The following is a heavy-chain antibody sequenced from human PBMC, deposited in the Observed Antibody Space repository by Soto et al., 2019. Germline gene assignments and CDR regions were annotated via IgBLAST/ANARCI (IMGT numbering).Heavy chain of an antibody. CDR1: GGSISSHS. D-gene: IGHD5-18*01. CDR3: ARRVQANSAVVQGNWLDP. CDR2: VYSSGST. J-gene: IGHJ5*02. Sequence: SETLSLTCSVSGGSISSHSWNWIRQPPGRGLEWIGHVYSSGSTNYNPSLESRVTISVDTSKNQFSLKLTSLTAADTAVYYCARRVQANSAVVQGNWLDPWGQGTLVTVSS. V-gene: IGHV4-59*08.